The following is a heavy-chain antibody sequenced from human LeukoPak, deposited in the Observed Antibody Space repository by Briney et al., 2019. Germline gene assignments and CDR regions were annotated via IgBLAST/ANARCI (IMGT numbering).Heavy chain of an antibody. CDR3: AKDVDPLYSSGRYSS. Sequence: GGSLRLSCAGSGFSFDEFAMHWVRQAPGKGLEWVSGIGWNSDDIGYADSVRGRFSVSRDNAQNSLYLEMHRLRPEDTAFYYCAKDVDPLYSSGRYSSWGQGILVTVSS. J-gene: IGHJ5*02. D-gene: IGHD6-19*01. V-gene: IGHV3-9*01. CDR2: IGWNSDDI. CDR1: GFSFDEFA.